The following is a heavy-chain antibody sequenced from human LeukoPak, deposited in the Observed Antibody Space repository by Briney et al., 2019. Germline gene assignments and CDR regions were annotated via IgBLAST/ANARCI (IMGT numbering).Heavy chain of an antibody. CDR2: FDPEDGET. J-gene: IGHJ3*02. Sequence: ASVKVSCKVSGYTLTELSMHWVRQAPGKGLEWMGGFDPEDGETIYAQKFQGRVTMTEDTSTDTAYMELSSLRSEDTAVYYCATSITIFGVVTSAFDIWGQGTMVTVSS. V-gene: IGHV1-24*01. CDR3: ATSITIFGVVTSAFDI. CDR1: GYTLTELS. D-gene: IGHD3-3*01.